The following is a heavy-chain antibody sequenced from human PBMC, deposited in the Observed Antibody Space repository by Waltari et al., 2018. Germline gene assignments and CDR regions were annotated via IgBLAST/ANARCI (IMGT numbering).Heavy chain of an antibody. CDR3: ARATKIFGVVTLVYYFDY. Sequence: QVQLVQSGAEVKKPGASVKVSCKASGYTFTSYDINWVRQATGQGLEWMGWMNPNSGNTGYAQKFQGRVTMTRNTSISTAYMELSSLRSEDTAVYYCARATKIFGVVTLVYYFDYWGQGTLVTVSS. J-gene: IGHJ4*02. CDR2: MNPNSGNT. D-gene: IGHD3-3*01. V-gene: IGHV1-8*01. CDR1: GYTFTSYD.